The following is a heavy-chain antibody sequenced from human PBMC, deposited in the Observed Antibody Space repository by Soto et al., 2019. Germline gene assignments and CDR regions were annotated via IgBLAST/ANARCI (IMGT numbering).Heavy chain of an antibody. J-gene: IGHJ6*02. Sequence: GGSLRLSCAASGFTFSSYGMHWVRQAPGKGLEWVAVIWYDGSNKYYADSVKGRFTISRDNSKNTLYLQMNSLRAEDTAVYYCARDGAYCSGGSCYSGYYYGMDVWGQGTTVTVSS. CDR3: ARDGAYCSGGSCYSGYYYGMDV. V-gene: IGHV3-33*01. CDR1: GFTFSSYG. CDR2: IWYDGSNK. D-gene: IGHD2-15*01.